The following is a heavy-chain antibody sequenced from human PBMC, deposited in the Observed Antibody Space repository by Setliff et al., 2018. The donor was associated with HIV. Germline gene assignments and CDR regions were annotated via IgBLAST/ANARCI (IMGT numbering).Heavy chain of an antibody. CDR2: INHSGST. J-gene: IGHJ6*03. V-gene: IGHV4-34*01. CDR1: GFSISSDGFY. Sequence: ETLSLTCTLSGFSISSDGFYWSWIRQPPGKGLEWIGEINHSGSTNYNPSLKSRVTISVDTSKNQFSLKLSSVTAADTAVYYCNIYYYYYMDVWGKGTTVTVSS. CDR3: NIYYYYYMDV.